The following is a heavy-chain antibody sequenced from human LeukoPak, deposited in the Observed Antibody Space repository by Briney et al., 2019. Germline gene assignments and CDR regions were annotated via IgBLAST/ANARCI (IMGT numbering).Heavy chain of an antibody. Sequence: GGSLRLSCAASGFTISSYWMSWVRQAPGKGLEWVANIKQDGSEKYYVDSVKGRFTISRDNAKNSLYLQMNSLRAEDTAVYYCARRLERGHYDFWSGYYDAFDIWGQGTMVTVSS. D-gene: IGHD3-3*01. CDR3: ARRLERGHYDFWSGYYDAFDI. CDR1: GFTISSYW. CDR2: IKQDGSEK. V-gene: IGHV3-7*01. J-gene: IGHJ3*02.